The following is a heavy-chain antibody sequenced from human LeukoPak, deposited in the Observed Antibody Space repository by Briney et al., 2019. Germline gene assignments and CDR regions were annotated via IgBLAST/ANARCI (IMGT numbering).Heavy chain of an antibody. J-gene: IGHJ4*02. CDR2: TNSGGTST. V-gene: IGHV3-23*01. CDR1: GFPFSDFS. Sequence: GGSLRLSCATSGFPFSDFSMSWVRQAPGKGLEWISTTNSGGTSTYYAESVKGRFTISRDNSKNTLYLQMSSLKVEDTAVYYCAKQSYARSLGEGGPGTLVSVSS. D-gene: IGHD2-8*01. CDR3: AKQSYARSLGE.